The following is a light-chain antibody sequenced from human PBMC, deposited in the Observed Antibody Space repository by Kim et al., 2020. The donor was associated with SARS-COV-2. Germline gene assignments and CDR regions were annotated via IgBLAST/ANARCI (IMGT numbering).Light chain of an antibody. J-gene: IGKJ2*01. CDR3: QQYNNWPLYA. V-gene: IGKV3-15*01. CDR1: QSISSN. CDR2: GAS. Sequence: EVVMTQSPATLSVSPGERATLSCRARQSISSNLAWYQHKPGQAPMLLIFGASTRATGIPTRFSGSGSETDFTLTISSLQSEDFAVYYCQQYNNWPLYAFGQGPSWRS.